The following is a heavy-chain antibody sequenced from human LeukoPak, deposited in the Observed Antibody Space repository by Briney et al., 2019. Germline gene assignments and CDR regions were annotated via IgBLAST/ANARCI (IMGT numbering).Heavy chain of an antibody. J-gene: IGHJ4*02. V-gene: IGHV3-33*08. D-gene: IGHD6-13*01. CDR2: IRYDGSDK. CDR1: GFTFSSYA. CDR3: ARGRQLVNDY. Sequence: PGGSLRLSCAASGFTFSSYAMHWVCQAPGKGLEWVAGIRYDGSDKYYADSVKGRITISRDNSKRTLYLQMNTLRVEDTAVYYCARGRQLVNDYWGQGTLVTVSS.